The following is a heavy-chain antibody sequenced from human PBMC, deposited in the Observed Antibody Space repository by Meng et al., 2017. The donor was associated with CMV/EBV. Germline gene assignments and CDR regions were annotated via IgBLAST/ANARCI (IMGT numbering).Heavy chain of an antibody. V-gene: IGHV1-69*05. CDR1: RGTFSSYA. D-gene: IGHD2-2*01. CDR3: ARDLVYYCSSTSCYFDLYYGMDV. Sequence: SVKVSCKASRGTFSSYAISWVRQAPGQGLEWMGGIIPIFGTANYAQKFQGRVTITTDESTSTAYMELSSLRSEDTAVYYCARDLVYYCSSTSCYFDLYYGMDVWGQGTTVTVSS. CDR2: IIPIFGTA. J-gene: IGHJ6*02.